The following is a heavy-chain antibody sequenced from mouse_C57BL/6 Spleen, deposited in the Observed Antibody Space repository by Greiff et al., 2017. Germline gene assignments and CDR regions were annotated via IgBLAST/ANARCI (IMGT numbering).Heavy chain of an antibody. CDR3: ARKNNYFDY. J-gene: IGHJ2*01. CDR1: GFTFSDYG. V-gene: IGHV5-17*01. Sequence: EVKVVESGGGLVKPGGSLKLSCAASGFTFSDYGMHWVRQAPEKGLEWVAYISSGSSTIYYADTVKGRFTISRDNAKNTLCLQMTSLRSEDTAMYYYARKNNYFDYWGQGTTLTVSS. D-gene: IGHD5-2*01. CDR2: ISSGSSTI.